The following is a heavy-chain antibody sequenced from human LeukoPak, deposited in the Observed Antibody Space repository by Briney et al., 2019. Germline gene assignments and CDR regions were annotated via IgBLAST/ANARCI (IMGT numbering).Heavy chain of an antibody. V-gene: IGHV1-2*02. Sequence: ASVKVSCKSSVYSFIGTYMHCVRQAPGQGLEWMGWINPNSGGTNYAQKFQGRVTMTRDTSISTAYMELSRLRSDDTAVYYCARVQSSALDYWGQGTLVTVSS. D-gene: IGHD6-19*01. J-gene: IGHJ4*02. CDR1: VYSFIGTY. CDR2: INPNSGGT. CDR3: ARVQSSALDY.